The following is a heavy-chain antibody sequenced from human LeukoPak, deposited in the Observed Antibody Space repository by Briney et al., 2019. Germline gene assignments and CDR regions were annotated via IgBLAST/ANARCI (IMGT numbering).Heavy chain of an antibody. CDR3: ARESSVSTNWFGP. CDR1: GGSISSGDYY. J-gene: IGHJ5*02. D-gene: IGHD6-6*01. CDR2: IYYSGST. V-gene: IGHV4-30-4*01. Sequence: SETLSLTCTVSGGSISSGDYYWSWIRQPPGKGLEWIGYIYYSGSTYYNPSLKSRVTISVDTSKNQFSLKLSSVTAADTAVYYCARESSVSTNWFGPWGQGTLVTVSS.